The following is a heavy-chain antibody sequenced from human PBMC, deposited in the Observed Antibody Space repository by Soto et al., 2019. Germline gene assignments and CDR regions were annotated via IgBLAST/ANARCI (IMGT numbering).Heavy chain of an antibody. V-gene: IGHV3-23*01. CDR2: ISGSGGST. J-gene: IGHJ4*02. Sequence: PGGCLRLSCAASGFTFSSYAMSWVRQAPRKGLEWVSAISGSGGSTYYADSVKGRFTISRDNSKNTLYLQMNSLRAEDTAVYYCAKDAGANYDILTGLFDYWGQGTLVTVSS. CDR1: GFTFSSYA. D-gene: IGHD3-9*01. CDR3: AKDAGANYDILTGLFDY.